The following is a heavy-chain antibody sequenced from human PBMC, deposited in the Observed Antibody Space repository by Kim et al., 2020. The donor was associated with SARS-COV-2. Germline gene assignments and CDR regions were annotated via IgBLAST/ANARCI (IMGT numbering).Heavy chain of an antibody. J-gene: IGHJ5*02. D-gene: IGHD6-19*01. Sequence: NSVKGRFIIYRDNSKNTLYLQMGSLRAEDMAVYYCARVAVAGTILNWFDPWGQGTLVTVSS. V-gene: IGHV3-64*01. CDR3: ARVAVAGTILNWFDP.